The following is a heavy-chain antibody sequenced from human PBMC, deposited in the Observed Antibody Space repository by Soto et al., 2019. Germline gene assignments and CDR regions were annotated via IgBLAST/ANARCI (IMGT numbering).Heavy chain of an antibody. CDR1: GGTFSSYA. CDR2: IIPIFGTA. D-gene: IGHD6-19*01. V-gene: IGHV1-69*13. J-gene: IGHJ4*02. Sequence: SVKVSCKASGGTFSSYAISWERQAPGQGLEWMGGIIPIFGTANYAQKFQGRVTITGDESTSTAYMELSSLRSEDTAVYYCARGHSDSSGWYGRGYYFDYWGQGTLVTVSS. CDR3: ARGHSDSSGWYGRGYYFDY.